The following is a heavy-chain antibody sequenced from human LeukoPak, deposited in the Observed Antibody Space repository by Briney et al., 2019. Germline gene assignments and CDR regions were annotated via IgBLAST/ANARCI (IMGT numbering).Heavy chain of an antibody. CDR3: AGGRTDIVVVPATLRNYYFDY. Sequence: PSETLSLTCAVYGGSFSSYYWSWIRQPPGKGLEWIGYIYYSGSTNYNPSLKSRVTISVDTSKNQFSLKLSSVTAADTAVYYCAGGRTDIVVVPATLRNYYFDYWGQGTLVTVSS. J-gene: IGHJ4*02. D-gene: IGHD2-2*01. CDR1: GGSFSSYY. V-gene: IGHV4-59*01. CDR2: IYYSGST.